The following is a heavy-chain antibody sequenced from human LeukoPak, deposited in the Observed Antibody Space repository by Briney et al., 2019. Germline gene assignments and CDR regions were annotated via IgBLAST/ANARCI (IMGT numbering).Heavy chain of an antibody. D-gene: IGHD3-10*01. V-gene: IGHV3-9*01. CDR1: GFTFDGFA. CDR3: AKDMSGSYRHNFLDF. J-gene: IGHJ4*02. Sequence: GRSLRLSCAASGFTFDGFAMHWVRHVPGKGLEWVSGISWNSGDIGYADSVKGRFTISRDNAKNSLSLQMNSLRAEDTAFYYCAKDMSGSYRHNFLDFWGQGTLVTVSS. CDR2: ISWNSGDI.